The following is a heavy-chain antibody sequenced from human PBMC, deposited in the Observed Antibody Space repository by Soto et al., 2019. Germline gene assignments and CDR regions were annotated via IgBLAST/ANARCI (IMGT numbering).Heavy chain of an antibody. J-gene: IGHJ6*02. Sequence: GASVKLLCKASGVTFSSYAISWVRHAPVQGLEWVGGIIPIFGTANYAQKFQGRVTITADESTSTAYMELSSLRSEDTAVYYCARDGPMVNPYYYYGMDVWGQGTTVTVSS. CDR2: IIPIFGTA. D-gene: IGHD5-18*01. V-gene: IGHV1-69*13. CDR3: ARDGPMVNPYYYYGMDV. CDR1: GVTFSSYA.